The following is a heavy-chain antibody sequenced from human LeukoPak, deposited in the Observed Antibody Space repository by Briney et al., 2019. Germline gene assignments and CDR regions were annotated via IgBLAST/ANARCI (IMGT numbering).Heavy chain of an antibody. CDR2: IRYDGSNK. D-gene: IGHD3-10*01. J-gene: IGHJ4*02. CDR1: GFTFSSYG. V-gene: IGHV3-30*02. Sequence: GGSLRLSCAASGFTFSSYGMHWVRQARGKGLEWVAFIRYDGSNKYYADSVKGRFTISRDNSKNTLYLQMNSLRAEDTAVYYCAKDQLWFGELFENFDYWGQGTLVTVSS. CDR3: AKDQLWFGELFENFDY.